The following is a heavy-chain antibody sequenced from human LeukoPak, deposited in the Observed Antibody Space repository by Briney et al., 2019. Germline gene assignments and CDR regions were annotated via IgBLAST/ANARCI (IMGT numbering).Heavy chain of an antibody. CDR1: GFTFSSYA. CDR2: ISGSGGST. J-gene: IGHJ4*02. V-gene: IGHV3-23*01. CDR3: STLTPPFYRGGWYY. Sequence: GGSLRLSCAASGFTFSSYAMSWVRQAPGKGLEWVSAISGSGGSTYYADSVKGRFTISRDNSKNTLYLQMNSLRAEDTAVYYCSTLTPPFYRGGWYYGARETRVPVSS. D-gene: IGHD6-19*01.